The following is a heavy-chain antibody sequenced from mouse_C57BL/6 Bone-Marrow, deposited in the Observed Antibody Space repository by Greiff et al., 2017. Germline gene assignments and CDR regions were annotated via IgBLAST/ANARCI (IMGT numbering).Heavy chain of an antibody. J-gene: IGHJ2*01. Sequence: VQLQQSGPELVKPGASVKISCKASGYAFSSSWMNWVKQRPGKGLEWIGRIYPGGGDTNYNGKFKGKATLTADKSSSTAYMQLSSLTSEDSAVYFCARGCPPFDYWGQGTTLTVSS. CDR2: IYPGGGDT. CDR1: GYAFSSSW. CDR3: ARGCPPFDY. V-gene: IGHV1-82*01.